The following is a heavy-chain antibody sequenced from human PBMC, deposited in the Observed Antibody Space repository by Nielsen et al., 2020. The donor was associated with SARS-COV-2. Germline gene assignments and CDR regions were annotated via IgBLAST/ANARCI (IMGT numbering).Heavy chain of an antibody. V-gene: IGHV3-9*01. CDR2: ISWDSGYI. Sequence: SLKISCAASGFTFDDYAMHWVRQAPGKGLEWVSGISWDSGYIGYADSVKGRFTISRDNAENSLYLQMNSLRPEDTAVYYCGKDMDALVDSVNYYGGGNFDYWGQGTLVTVSS. J-gene: IGHJ4*02. D-gene: IGHD3-10*01. CDR3: GKDMDALVDSVNYYGGGNFDY. CDR1: GFTFDDYA.